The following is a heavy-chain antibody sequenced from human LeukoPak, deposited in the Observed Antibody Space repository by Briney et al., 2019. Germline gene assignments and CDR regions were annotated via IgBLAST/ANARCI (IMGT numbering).Heavy chain of an antibody. CDR1: GYTFTCYY. CDR2: INPNSGGT. D-gene: IGHD2-15*01. Sequence: ASVKVSCKASGYTFTCYYMHWVRQAPGQGLEWMGWINPNSGGTNYAQKFQGRVTMTRDTSISTAYMELSRLRSDDTAVYYCARVVRSCSGGSCYSRSGMDVWGQGTTVTVSS. J-gene: IGHJ6*02. CDR3: ARVVRSCSGGSCYSRSGMDV. V-gene: IGHV1-2*02.